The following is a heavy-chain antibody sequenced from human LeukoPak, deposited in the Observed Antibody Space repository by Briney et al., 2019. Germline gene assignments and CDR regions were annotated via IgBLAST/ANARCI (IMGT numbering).Heavy chain of an antibody. V-gene: IGHV1-8*03. Sequence: GASVKVSCKASGYTFTSYDINWVRQATGQGLAWMGWMNPNSGNTGYAQKFQGRVTITRNTSISTAYMELSSLRSEDTAVYYCARASTIGSSSRLDMDVWGKGTTVTVSS. CDR1: GYTFTSYD. CDR3: ARASTIGSSSRLDMDV. D-gene: IGHD6-13*01. J-gene: IGHJ6*03. CDR2: MNPNSGNT.